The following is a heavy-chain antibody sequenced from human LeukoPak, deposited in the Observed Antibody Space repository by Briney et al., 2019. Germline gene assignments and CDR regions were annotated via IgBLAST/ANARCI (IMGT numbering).Heavy chain of an antibody. CDR1: GGSISSDNYQ. CDR2: INYSGST. CDR3: ARYGSGSTWFDP. V-gene: IGHV4-30-4*01. Sequence: SETLSLTCTVSGGSISSDNYQWSWIRQPPGKGLEWIGYINYSGSTYYNPSLKSRVTISVGTSKNQFSLKLTSVTAADTAVYYCARYGSGSTWFDPWGQGTLVTVS. J-gene: IGHJ5*02. D-gene: IGHD3-10*01.